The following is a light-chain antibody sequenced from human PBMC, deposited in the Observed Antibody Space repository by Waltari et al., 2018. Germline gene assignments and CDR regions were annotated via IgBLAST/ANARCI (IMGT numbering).Light chain of an antibody. CDR1: SSDVRAYDY. Sequence: QSALTQPASVSGSPGQSITISCTGTSSDVRAYDYVSWYQQKPGKAPQLIIYEVRDRPPGGPTRFSGSKSGYTAFLTISGLQAEDEADYYCTSYTTSRTWVFGGGTKLTVL. V-gene: IGLV2-14*01. J-gene: IGLJ3*02. CDR3: TSYTTSRTWV. CDR2: EVR.